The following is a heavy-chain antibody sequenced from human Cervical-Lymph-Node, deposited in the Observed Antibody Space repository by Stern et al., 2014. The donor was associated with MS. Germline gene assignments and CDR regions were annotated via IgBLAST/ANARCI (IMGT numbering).Heavy chain of an antibody. Sequence: VQLVESGGGVVQPGRSLRLSCAASGFTFSTYDMHWVRKAPGKGLEQVAVIAYDGSNKYYADSVKGRFTISRDNSKNTLYLQMNSLRAEDTAVYYCAKGPVWNWYSDLWGRGTVVTVSS. D-gene: IGHD3-16*01. V-gene: IGHV3-30*18. J-gene: IGHJ2*01. CDR2: IAYDGSNK. CDR1: GFTFSTYD. CDR3: AKGPVWNWYSDL.